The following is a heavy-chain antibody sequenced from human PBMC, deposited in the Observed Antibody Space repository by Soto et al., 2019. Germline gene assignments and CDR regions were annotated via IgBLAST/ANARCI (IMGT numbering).Heavy chain of an antibody. Sequence: GGSLRLSCAASGFTFSSYSMNWVRQAPGKGLEWVSSISSNSSYIYYADSVKGRFTISRDNAKNSLYLQMNSLRAEDTAVYYCARDRGNSSWDLYEAFDIWSQGTMVTVS. V-gene: IGHV3-21*01. CDR1: GFTFSSYS. D-gene: IGHD6-13*01. CDR3: ARDRGNSSWDLYEAFDI. CDR2: ISSNSSYI. J-gene: IGHJ3*02.